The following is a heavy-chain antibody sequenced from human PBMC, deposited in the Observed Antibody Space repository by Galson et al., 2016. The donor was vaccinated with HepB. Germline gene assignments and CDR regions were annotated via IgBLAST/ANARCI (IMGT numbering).Heavy chain of an antibody. CDR3: TIEASYYDILTGYYKEYGMDV. Sequence: SLRLSCAASGFTFNYAWMSWIRQAPGKGLEWVGRIKSKTDGGTTDYAAPVKGRFTISRDDSKNTLYLQMNSLKTEDTAVYYCTIEASYYDILTGYYKEYGMDVWGQGTTVTVSS. CDR1: GFTFNYAW. J-gene: IGHJ6*02. D-gene: IGHD3-9*01. V-gene: IGHV3-15*01. CDR2: IKSKTDGGTT.